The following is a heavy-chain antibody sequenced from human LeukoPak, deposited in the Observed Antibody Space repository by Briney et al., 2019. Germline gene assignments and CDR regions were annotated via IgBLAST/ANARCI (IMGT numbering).Heavy chain of an antibody. CDR1: GFTFSSYG. V-gene: IGHV3-30*02. J-gene: IGHJ4*02. D-gene: IGHD6-13*01. CDR2: IRYDGSNK. CDR3: ARDPYPYSSSWSFDY. Sequence: GGSLRLSCAASGFTFSSYGMHWVRQAPGKGLEWVAFIRYDGSNKYYADSVKGRFTISRDNSKNTLFLRMNSLRAEDTAVYYCARDPYPYSSSWSFDYWGQGTLVTVSS.